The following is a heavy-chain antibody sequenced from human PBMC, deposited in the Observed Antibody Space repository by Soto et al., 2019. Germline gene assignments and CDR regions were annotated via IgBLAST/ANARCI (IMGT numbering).Heavy chain of an antibody. V-gene: IGHV4-4*07. CDR1: GGSISSYY. Sequence: PSETLSLTCTVSGGSISSYYWSWIRQSAGKGLEWIGRIYTSGSTNYNPSLKSRVTMSVDTSKNQFSLKLSSVTAADTAVYYCARVSDDSSGYSNNYFDYWGQGTLVTVSS. J-gene: IGHJ4*02. D-gene: IGHD3-22*01. CDR3: ARVSDDSSGYSNNYFDY. CDR2: IYTSGST.